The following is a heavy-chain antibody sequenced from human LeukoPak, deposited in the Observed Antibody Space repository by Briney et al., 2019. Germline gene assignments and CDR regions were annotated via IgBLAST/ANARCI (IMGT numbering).Heavy chain of an antibody. Sequence: PGGSLRLSCAASGFTFSSYGMHWVRRAPGKGLEWVAVIWYDGSNKYYADSVKGRFTISRDNSKNTLYLQMNSLRAEDTAVYYCARGKVGATKDLDYWGQGTLVTVSS. J-gene: IGHJ4*02. V-gene: IGHV3-33*01. CDR3: ARGKVGATKDLDY. D-gene: IGHD1-26*01. CDR1: GFTFSSYG. CDR2: IWYDGSNK.